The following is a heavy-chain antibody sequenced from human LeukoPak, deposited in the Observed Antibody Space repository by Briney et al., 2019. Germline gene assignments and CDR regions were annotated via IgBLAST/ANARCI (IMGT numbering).Heavy chain of an antibody. V-gene: IGHV4-59*01. J-gene: IGHJ4*02. D-gene: IGHD6-19*01. CDR1: GGSISTYY. Sequence: PSETLSLTCTVSGGSISTYYWNWIRQPPGKGLEWIGYIYYSESTNYNPSLKSRVTISADTSKNQLSLRLSSVTAADTAVYYCARKGSGWHTLEYWGQGTLVTVSS. CDR2: IYYSEST. CDR3: ARKGSGWHTLEY.